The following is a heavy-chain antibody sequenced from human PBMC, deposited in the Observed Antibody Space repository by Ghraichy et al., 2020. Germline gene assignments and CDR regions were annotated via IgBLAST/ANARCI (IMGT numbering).Heavy chain of an antibody. CDR3: ARHIAAAGGPPDY. CDR1: GASISSSSYY. V-gene: IGHV4-39*01. J-gene: IGHJ4*02. Sequence: SETLSLTCTVSGASISSSSYYWGWIRQPPGKGLEWIGSIYYSGSTYYNPSLKSRVTISVDTSKNQFSLKLSSVTAADTAVYYCARHIAAAGGPPDYWGQGTLVTVSS. CDR2: IYYSGST. D-gene: IGHD6-25*01.